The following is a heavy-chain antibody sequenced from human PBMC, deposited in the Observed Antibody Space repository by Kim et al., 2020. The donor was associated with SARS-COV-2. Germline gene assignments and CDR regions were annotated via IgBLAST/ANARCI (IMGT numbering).Heavy chain of an antibody. Sequence: KGRFTISRDNSKNTLYLQMNSLRAEDTAVYYCAKDREAYCGGDCYSRLDPWGQGTLVTVSS. D-gene: IGHD2-21*02. CDR3: AKDREAYCGGDCYSRLDP. V-gene: IGHV3-23*01. J-gene: IGHJ5*02.